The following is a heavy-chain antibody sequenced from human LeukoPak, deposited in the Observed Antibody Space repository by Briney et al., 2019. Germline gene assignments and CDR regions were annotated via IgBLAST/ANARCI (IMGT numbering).Heavy chain of an antibody. J-gene: IGHJ4*02. CDR2: ISSSSSTI. Sequence: GGSLRLSCAASGFTFSTYTMNWVRQAPGKGLEWVSYISSSSSTIYYADSVKGRFTISRDNAKNSLYLQMNSLRDEDTAVYYCARDRGLWFGELSNRYYFDYWGQGTLVTVSS. D-gene: IGHD3-10*01. V-gene: IGHV3-48*02. CDR1: GFTFSTYT. CDR3: ARDRGLWFGELSNRYYFDY.